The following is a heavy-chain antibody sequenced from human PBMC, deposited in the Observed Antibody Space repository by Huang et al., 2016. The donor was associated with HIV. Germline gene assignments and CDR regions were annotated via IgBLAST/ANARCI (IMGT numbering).Heavy chain of an antibody. V-gene: IGHV3-30*18. CDR3: AKESRWFSDFDH. D-gene: IGHD2-15*01. CDR1: GFKLSGFG. Sequence: QVHLVESGGGVVQPGGSLRLSCAASGFKLSGFGRHWVRQAPGKGLEWVAVMSYDGRSQFYTDSVKGRFTISRDNSDNTLSLQMKGLRPDDTAVYYCAKESRWFSDFDHWGQGVLVSVSS. CDR2: MSYDGRSQ. J-gene: IGHJ4*02.